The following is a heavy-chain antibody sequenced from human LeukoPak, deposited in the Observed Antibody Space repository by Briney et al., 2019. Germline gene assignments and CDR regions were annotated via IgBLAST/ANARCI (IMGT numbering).Heavy chain of an antibody. CDR1: GFTFSSYG. J-gene: IGHJ3*02. CDR2: ISYDGSNK. D-gene: IGHD3-22*01. CDR3: AKALGGITMMGAFDI. V-gene: IGHV3-30*18. Sequence: GGSLRLSCAASGFTFSSYGMHWVRQAPGKGLEWVAVISYDGSNKYYADSVKGRFTISRDNSKNTLYLQMNSLRAEDTAVYYCAKALGGITMMGAFDIWGQGTMVTVSS.